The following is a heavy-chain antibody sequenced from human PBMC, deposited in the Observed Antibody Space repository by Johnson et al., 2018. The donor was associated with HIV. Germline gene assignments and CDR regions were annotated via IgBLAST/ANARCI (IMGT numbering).Heavy chain of an antibody. Sequence: VQLVESGGGVVQPGRSLRLSCAASGFTFSSYAMHWVRQAPGKGLEYVSAISSNGGSTYYANSVKGRFIISRDNSKNTVYLQMGSLRAEDTAVYYCALVLGALPGAFDMRGRGTMVTVSS. V-gene: IGHV3-64*01. CDR1: GFTFSSYA. D-gene: IGHD3-16*01. J-gene: IGHJ3*02. CDR3: ALVLGALPGAFDM. CDR2: ISSNGGST.